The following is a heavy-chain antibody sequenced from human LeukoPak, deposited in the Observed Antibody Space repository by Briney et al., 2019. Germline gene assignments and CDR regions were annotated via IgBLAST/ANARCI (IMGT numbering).Heavy chain of an antibody. Sequence: PGGSLRLSCAGSGFTFSKYGLNWVRQAPGKGLEWVSSITTSSTYMYYTDSVKGRFTISRDNARNSLYLQMNSLRADDTAVYYCSGSGWTTDAFDIWGQGTMVTVSS. CDR3: SGSGWTTDAFDI. CDR1: GFTFSKYG. J-gene: IGHJ3*02. D-gene: IGHD6-19*01. V-gene: IGHV3-21*01. CDR2: ITTSSTYM.